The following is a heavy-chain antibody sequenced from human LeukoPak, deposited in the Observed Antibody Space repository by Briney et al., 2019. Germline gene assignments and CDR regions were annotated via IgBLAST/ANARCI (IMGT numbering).Heavy chain of an antibody. CDR3: AKESTRYSSPY. D-gene: IGHD6-13*01. J-gene: IGHJ4*02. V-gene: IGHV3-23*01. Sequence: PGGSLRLSCAASGFTFSSYSMNWVRQAPGKGLEWVAGINNRGNNMNHADSVKGRFTISRDNSKNTLYLQMNSLRVEDTAVYYCAKESTRYSSPYWGQGTLVTVSS. CDR1: GFTFSSYS. CDR2: INNRGNNM.